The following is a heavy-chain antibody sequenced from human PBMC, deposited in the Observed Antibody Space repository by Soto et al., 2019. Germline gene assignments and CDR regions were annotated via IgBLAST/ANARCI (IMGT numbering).Heavy chain of an antibody. Sequence: GASVKVSCKVSGYTLTELSMHWVRQAPGKGLEWMGGFDPEDGETIYAQKFQGRVTMTEDTSTDTAYMELSSLRSEDTAVYYCATASLTAAGHSYYYYGMDVWGQGTTVTVSS. CDR1: GYTLTELS. J-gene: IGHJ6*02. CDR2: FDPEDGET. D-gene: IGHD6-13*01. V-gene: IGHV1-24*01. CDR3: ATASLTAAGHSYYYYGMDV.